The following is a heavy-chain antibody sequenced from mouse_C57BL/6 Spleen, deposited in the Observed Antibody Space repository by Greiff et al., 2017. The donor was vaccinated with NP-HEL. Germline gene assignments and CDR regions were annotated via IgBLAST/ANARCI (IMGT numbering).Heavy chain of an antibody. D-gene: IGHD2-4*01. CDR1: GYTFTDYY. CDR2: IYPGSGNT. Sequence: QVQLKQSGAELVRPGASVKLSCKASGYTFTDYYINWVKQRPGQGLEWIARIYPGSGNTYYNEKFKGKATLTAEKSSSTAYMQLSSLTSEDSAVYFCARDYDSYYFDYWGQGTTLTVSS. V-gene: IGHV1-76*01. CDR3: ARDYDSYYFDY. J-gene: IGHJ2*01.